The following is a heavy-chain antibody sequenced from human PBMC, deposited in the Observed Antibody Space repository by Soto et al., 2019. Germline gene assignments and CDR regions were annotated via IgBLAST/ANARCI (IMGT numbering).Heavy chain of an antibody. CDR3: ASDYNAYQRQHVFDI. V-gene: IGHV1-46*02. CDR2: INPSGAST. D-gene: IGHD3-10*01. CDR1: GYSFNSYY. Sequence: QVQLVQSGAEVKKPGASVKVACKASGYSFNSYYMHWVRQAPGQGPEWMGVINPSGASTSYGQKFQGRVTMTRDTSTSTVYMELSSLRSEDTALYYCASDYNAYQRQHVFDIWGQGTLVTVSS. J-gene: IGHJ3*02.